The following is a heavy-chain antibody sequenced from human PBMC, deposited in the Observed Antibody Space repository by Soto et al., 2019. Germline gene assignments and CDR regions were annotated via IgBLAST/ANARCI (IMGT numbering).Heavy chain of an antibody. CDR3: ARPRDIVGSISTFDY. V-gene: IGHV3-7*05. CDR2: IKQDGSEK. J-gene: IGHJ4*02. D-gene: IGHD2-15*01. Sequence: GGSLRLSCAASGFTFSNYWMSWVRQAPGKGLEWVANIKQDGSEKYYVDSVKGRFTISRDNTKNSLYLQMNSLRAEDTAVYYCARPRDIVGSISTFDYWGQGTLVTVSS. CDR1: GFTFSNYW.